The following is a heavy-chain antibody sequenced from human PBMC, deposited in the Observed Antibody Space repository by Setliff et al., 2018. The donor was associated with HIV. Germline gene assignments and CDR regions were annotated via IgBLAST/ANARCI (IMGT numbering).Heavy chain of an antibody. V-gene: IGHV3-23*01. CDR1: GFTFSSYA. Sequence: GGSLRLSCAASGFTFSSYAMSWVRQAPGKGLEWVSAISGSGGSTYYADSVKGRFTISRDNSKNTLYLQMNSLRAEDTAVYYCAKDGGYYDVLPGCNWFDPWGQGTLVTVSS. D-gene: IGHD3-9*01. CDR2: ISGSGGST. J-gene: IGHJ5*02. CDR3: AKDGGYYDVLPGCNWFDP.